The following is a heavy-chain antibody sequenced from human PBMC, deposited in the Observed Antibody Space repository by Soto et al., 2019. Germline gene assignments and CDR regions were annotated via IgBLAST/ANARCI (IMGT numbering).Heavy chain of an antibody. CDR1: GFTFSNAW. CDR2: IKSKTDGSNT. Sequence: GGSLRLSCAASGFTFSNAWMNWVRQAPGKGLEWVGRIKSKTDGSNTYYADSVKGRFTISRDNSKNTLYLQMNSLRAEDTSVYYCAKEGGLSGSYYISSSYYFDYWGQGTLVTVSS. V-gene: IGHV3-15*07. J-gene: IGHJ4*02. CDR3: AKEGGLSGSYYISSSYYFDY. D-gene: IGHD1-26*01.